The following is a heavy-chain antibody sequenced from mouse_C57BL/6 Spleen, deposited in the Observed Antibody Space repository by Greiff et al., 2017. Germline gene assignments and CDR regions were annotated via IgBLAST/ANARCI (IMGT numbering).Heavy chain of an antibody. J-gene: IGHJ4*01. V-gene: IGHV1-54*01. CDR1: GYAFTNYL. CDR2: INPGSGGT. D-gene: IGHD1-1*01. CDR3: ARLAGSSYGDY. Sequence: SGAELVRPGTSVKVSCKASGYAFTNYLIEWVKQRPGQGLEWIGRINPGSGGTNYNEKFKGEATLTADKSSSTAYMQLSSLTSEDSAVYFCARLAGSSYGDYWGQGTSVTVSS.